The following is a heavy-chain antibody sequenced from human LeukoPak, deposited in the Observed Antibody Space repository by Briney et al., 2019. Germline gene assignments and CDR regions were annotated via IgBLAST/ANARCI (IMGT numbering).Heavy chain of an antibody. CDR3: ARSNQADDY. CDR2: INPGGSSI. D-gene: IGHD1-14*01. J-gene: IGHJ4*02. Sequence: GRSLRLSCAASGFTFSSYWMHWVCQVPGKGLVWVARINPGGSSITYADSVKGRFTISRDNAKNTLYLQMDSLRAEDTGVYYCARSNQADDYWGQGTLVTVSS. V-gene: IGHV3-74*01. CDR1: GFTFSSYW.